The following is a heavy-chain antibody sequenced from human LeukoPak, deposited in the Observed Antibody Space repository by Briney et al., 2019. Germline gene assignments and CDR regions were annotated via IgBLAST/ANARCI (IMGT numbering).Heavy chain of an antibody. Sequence: PSETLSLTCAVYGGSFSGYYWSWIRQPPGKGLEWIGEINHSGSTNYNPSLKSRVTISVDTSKNQFSLKLSSVTAADTAVYYFARGGSYAHWGQGPLVTVSS. V-gene: IGHV4-34*01. CDR1: GGSFSGYY. D-gene: IGHD3-10*01. J-gene: IGHJ4*02. CDR2: INHSGST. CDR3: ARGGSYAH.